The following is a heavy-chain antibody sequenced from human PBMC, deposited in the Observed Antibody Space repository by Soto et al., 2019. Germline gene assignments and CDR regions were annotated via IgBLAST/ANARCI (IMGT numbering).Heavy chain of an antibody. CDR1: GGSISSGDYY. V-gene: IGHV4-30-4*01. CDR2: IYYSGST. D-gene: IGHD4-17*01. Sequence: PSESLSLTCTVSGGSISSGDYYWSWIRQPPGKGLEWIGYIYYSGSTYYNPSLKSRVTISVDTSKNQFSLKLSSVTAADTAVYYCARAHDTVTYAYWGKGTLVTVSS. CDR3: ARAHDTVTYAY. J-gene: IGHJ4*02.